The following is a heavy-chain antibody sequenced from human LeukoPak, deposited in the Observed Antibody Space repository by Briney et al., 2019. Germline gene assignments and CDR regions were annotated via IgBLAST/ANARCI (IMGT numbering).Heavy chain of an antibody. CDR3: ARDYIAVAGGYYYYYGMDV. CDR2: IKQDGSEK. CDR1: GFTFSRYW. V-gene: IGHV3-7*01. D-gene: IGHD6-19*01. J-gene: IGHJ6*02. Sequence: GGSLRLSCAASGFTFSRYWMSWVRQAPGKGLEWVANIKQDGSEKYYVDSVKGRFTISRDNAKNSLYLQMNSLRAEDTAVYYCARDYIAVAGGYYYYYGMDVWGQGTTVTVSS.